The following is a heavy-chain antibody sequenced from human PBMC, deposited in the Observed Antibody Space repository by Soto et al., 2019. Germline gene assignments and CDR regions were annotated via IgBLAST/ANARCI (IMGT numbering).Heavy chain of an antibody. CDR3: ATAPPYYYDSSGYYYNPYGVDV. Sequence: EVQLVESGGGLVKPGGSLRLSCTASGFPFTDAWMNWVRQAPGKGLEWVGRIKSKADVGTTEFATLLQVRINIRRDDSKNTQYLQMFSLKTEDTAMYFCATAPPYYYDSSGYYYNPYGVDVWGQGTTVIVS. J-gene: IGHJ6*02. CDR1: GFPFTDAW. V-gene: IGHV3-15*01. CDR2: IKSKADVGTT. D-gene: IGHD3-22*01.